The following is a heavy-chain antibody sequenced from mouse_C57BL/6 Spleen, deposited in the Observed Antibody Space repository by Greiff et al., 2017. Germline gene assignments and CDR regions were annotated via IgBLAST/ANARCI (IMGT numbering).Heavy chain of an antibody. CDR2: ISSGGSYT. CDR3: AGQNYSNFDY. V-gene: IGHV5-6*01. J-gene: IGHJ2*01. D-gene: IGHD2-5*01. Sequence: EVLLVESGGDLVKPGGSLKLSCAASGFTFSSYGMSWVRQTPDKRLEWVATISSGGSYTYYPDSVKGRFTISRDNAKNTLYLQMSSLKSEDTAMYYCAGQNYSNFDYWGQGTTLTVSS. CDR1: GFTFSSYG.